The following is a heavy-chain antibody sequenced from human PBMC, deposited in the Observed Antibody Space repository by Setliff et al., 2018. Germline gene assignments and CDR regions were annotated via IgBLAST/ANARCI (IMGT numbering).Heavy chain of an antibody. J-gene: IGHJ3*02. CDR1: GFTFTSYW. V-gene: IGHV3-7*01. CDR3: ARDATYYDFWSDYSPDAFDI. Sequence: PGGSLRLSCAASGFTFTSYWMSWVRQAPGKGLEWVANIKQDGSEKYYVDSVKGRFAISRDNAKNPLYLQMNSLRAEDTAMYYCARDATYYDFWSDYSPDAFDIWGQGTMVTVSS. D-gene: IGHD3-3*01. CDR2: IKQDGSEK.